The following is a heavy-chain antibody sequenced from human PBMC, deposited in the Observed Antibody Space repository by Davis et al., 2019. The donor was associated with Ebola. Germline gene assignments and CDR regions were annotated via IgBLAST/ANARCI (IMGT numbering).Heavy chain of an antibody. CDR3: ARVDRARKFSHNYFDS. D-gene: IGHD1-14*01. V-gene: IGHV4-59*08. CDR2: IYHSGST. J-gene: IGHJ4*02. Sequence: SETLSLTCTVSGDSISSTYWSWIRQPPGKGLEWIGYIYHSGSTNYNSSLKSRVTISIDTSKSQISLKLSSVTAADTAVYYCARVDRARKFSHNYFDSWGQGALVTVSS. CDR1: GDSISSTY.